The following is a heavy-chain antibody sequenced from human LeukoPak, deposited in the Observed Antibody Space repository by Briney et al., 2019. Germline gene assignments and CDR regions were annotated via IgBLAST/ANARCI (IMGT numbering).Heavy chain of an antibody. CDR1: SYW. Sequence: SYWMSWVRQAPGKGLEWVANIKQDGSEKYYVDSVKGRFTISRDNAKNSLYLQMNSLRAEDTAVYYCARVFYSYGEGWLDPWGQGTLVTVSS. CDR3: ARVFYSYGEGWLDP. D-gene: IGHD4-17*01. J-gene: IGHJ5*02. CDR2: IKQDGSEK. V-gene: IGHV3-7*01.